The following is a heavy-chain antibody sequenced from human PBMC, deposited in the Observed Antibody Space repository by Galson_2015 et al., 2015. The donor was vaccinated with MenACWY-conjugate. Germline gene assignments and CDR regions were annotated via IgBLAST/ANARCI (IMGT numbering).Heavy chain of an antibody. CDR1: GFTFSSYW. CDR2: INSDGSAA. J-gene: IGHJ4*02. CDR3: ATYCSCRNCYSNGAY. V-gene: IGHV3-74*01. Sequence: SLRLSCATSGFTFSSYWMHWVRQSPGKGLVWVSRINSDGSAADYADSVKGRFTISRDNAKNTLYLQMNSLRAEDTAVYYCATYCSCRNCYSNGAYWGQGTLVTVSS. D-gene: IGHD2-2*01.